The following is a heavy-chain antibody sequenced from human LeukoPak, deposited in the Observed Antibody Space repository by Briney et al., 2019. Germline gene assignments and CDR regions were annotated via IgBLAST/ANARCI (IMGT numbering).Heavy chain of an antibody. Sequence: GGSLRLSCAASGPAFSSYAMSWVRQAPGKGLGWVSTISVASNTFYADSVKGRFTISRDNSRNTVYLQMTSLRADDTAVYYCADYGVSGVRNNFYWGQGTLVTVSS. CDR1: GPAFSSYA. V-gene: IGHV3-23*01. CDR3: ADYGVSGVRNNFY. D-gene: IGHD3-3*01. CDR2: ISVASNT. J-gene: IGHJ4*02.